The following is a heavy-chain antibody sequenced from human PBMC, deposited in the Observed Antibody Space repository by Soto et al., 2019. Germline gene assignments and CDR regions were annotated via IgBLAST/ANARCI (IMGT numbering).Heavy chain of an antibody. V-gene: IGHV3-7*01. J-gene: IGHJ6*03. D-gene: IGHD2-2*01. CDR3: ARDRAFCSGTYCRGGGIYYYYMDV. Sequence: EVHLVESGGGLVQPGGSLRLSCAASGFTFSGHWMSWVRQAPGKGLEWVAHIKQDGSETFYVGSVKGRFTISRDNAKNSLDLQMNSLRAKDTALYYCARDRAFCSGTYCRGGGIYYYYMDVWGNGTTVTVSS. CDR1: GFTFSGHW. CDR2: IKQDGSET.